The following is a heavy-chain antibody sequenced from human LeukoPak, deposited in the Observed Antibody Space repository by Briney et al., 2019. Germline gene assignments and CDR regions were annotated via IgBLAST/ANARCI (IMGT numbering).Heavy chain of an antibody. J-gene: IGHJ6*03. CDR1: GFTFDDYA. D-gene: IGHD3-10*01. CDR2: IRWNSGSI. V-gene: IGHV3-9*01. Sequence: GRSLRLSCAASGFTFDDYAMHWVRQAPGKGLEWVSGIRWNSGSIGYADSVKGRFTISRDNAKNYLYLQMNSLRAEDTALYYCAKTYYGSGGYWYHYMDVWGKGTTVTVSS. CDR3: AKTYYGSGGYWYHYMDV.